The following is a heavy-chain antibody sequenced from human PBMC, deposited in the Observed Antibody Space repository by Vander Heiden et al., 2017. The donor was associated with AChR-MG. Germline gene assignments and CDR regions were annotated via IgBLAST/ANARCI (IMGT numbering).Heavy chain of an antibody. CDR1: GGSVRRYF. Sequence: QVQLQESGPGLVKPSETLSLTCTLSGGSVRRYFWNWVRQPAGKGLEWIGRIFASGDTNYNPSLKSRVKMSIDTSKTQVSLQLTSLTADDTAVYYCAREDVLLEGAFDMWGQGTLVSVS. D-gene: IGHD3-16*01. V-gene: IGHV4-4*07. J-gene: IGHJ3*02. CDR3: AREDVLLEGAFDM. CDR2: IFASGDT.